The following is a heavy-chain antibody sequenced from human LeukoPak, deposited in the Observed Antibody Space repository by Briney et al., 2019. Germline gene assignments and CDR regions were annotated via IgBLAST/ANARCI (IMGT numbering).Heavy chain of an antibody. CDR2: ISGSGGST. CDR3: AKDHHFDWLLFDY. D-gene: IGHD3-9*01. CDR1: GFTFSSYA. V-gene: IGHV3-23*01. J-gene: IGHJ4*02. Sequence: GGSLRLSCAASGFTFSSYATSWVRQAPRKGLEWVSAISGSGGSTYYADSVKGRFTISRDNSKNTLYLQMNSLRAEDTAVYYCAKDHHFDWLLFDYWGQGTLVTVSS.